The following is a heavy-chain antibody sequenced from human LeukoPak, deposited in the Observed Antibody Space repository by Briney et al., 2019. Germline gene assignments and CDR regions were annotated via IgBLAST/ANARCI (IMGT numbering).Heavy chain of an antibody. D-gene: IGHD3-10*01. CDR2: IHYSGST. CDR1: GGSISSGDYY. J-gene: IGHJ5*02. Sequence: SETLSLTCTVSGGSISSGDYYWNWIRQPPGKGLEWIGYIHYSGSTYYNPSLKSRVSVSVDMSKKQFSLKLTSVTAADTAVYYRGRGIPYGSGTYWIDLWGQGTLVTVSS. V-gene: IGHV4-30-4*01. CDR3: GRGIPYGSGTYWIDL.